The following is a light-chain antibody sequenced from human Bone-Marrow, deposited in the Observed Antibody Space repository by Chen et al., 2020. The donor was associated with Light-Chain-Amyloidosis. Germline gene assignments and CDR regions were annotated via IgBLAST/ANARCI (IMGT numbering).Light chain of an antibody. CDR3: QVWESSYDPRV. V-gene: IGLV3-21*02. Sequence: YVLTQPPAVSVAPGQTARITCGGINIGSKTFFWYQQKPGQGPVLVVYDDSARPSGVSDRFSGSNSGNTATLTINRVEAGDEADYYCQVWESSYDPRVFGAGTKVTVV. CDR1: NIGSKT. J-gene: IGLJ1*01. CDR2: DDS.